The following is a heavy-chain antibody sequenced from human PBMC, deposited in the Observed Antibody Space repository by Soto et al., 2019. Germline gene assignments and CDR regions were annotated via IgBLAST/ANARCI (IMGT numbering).Heavy chain of an antibody. CDR2: IIPILGIA. D-gene: IGHD3-3*01. Sequence: ASVKVSCKASGGTFSSYTISWVRQAPGQGLEWMGRIIPILGIANYAQKFQGRVTITADKSTSTAYMELSSLRSEDTAVYYCARVPVSLHDYDFWSGQPIYYYMDVWGKGTTVTVSS. CDR3: ARVPVSLHDYDFWSGQPIYYYMDV. V-gene: IGHV1-69*02. J-gene: IGHJ6*03. CDR1: GGTFSSYT.